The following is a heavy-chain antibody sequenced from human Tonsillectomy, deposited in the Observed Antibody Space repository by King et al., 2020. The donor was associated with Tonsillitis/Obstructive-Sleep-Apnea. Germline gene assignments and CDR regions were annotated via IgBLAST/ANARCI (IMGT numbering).Heavy chain of an antibody. D-gene: IGHD3-16*01. J-gene: IGHJ4*02. CDR2: IYPGDSDT. Sequence: FQLVQSGAEVKKPGESLRISCKGFGYGFPSYWFAWVRQMPGRGLEWMGIIYPGDSDTRYSPSFQGQVTISADKSIRTAYLQWNNLKTSDTAIYYCARTTGGLSGGNCHFELRGQGTLVTGPS. CDR3: ARTTGGLSGGNCHFEL. CDR1: GYGFPSYW. V-gene: IGHV5-51*01.